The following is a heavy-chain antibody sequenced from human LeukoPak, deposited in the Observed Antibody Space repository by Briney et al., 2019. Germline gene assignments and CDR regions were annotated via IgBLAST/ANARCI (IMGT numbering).Heavy chain of an antibody. CDR3: SSLYLRYHCSSTSCYGLYFDY. V-gene: IGHV4-38-2*01. J-gene: IGHJ4*02. D-gene: IGHD2-2*01. Sequence: SETLSLSCAVSVYSFTSGYYWGWLLQPPGKVLKLTVSIHHIVSIYYNTSLRIRFTISVDIFKKQFSLKLSSVRAVDTVVYNGSSLYLRYHCSSTSCYGLYFDYWGQGTLVTVSS. CDR2: IHHIVSI. CDR1: VYSFTSGYY.